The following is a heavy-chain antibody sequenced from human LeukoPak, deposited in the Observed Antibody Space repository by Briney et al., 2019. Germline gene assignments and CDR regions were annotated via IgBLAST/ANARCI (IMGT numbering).Heavy chain of an antibody. CDR2: ITRSGDHT. J-gene: IGHJ4*02. V-gene: IGHV3-21*06. D-gene: IGHD3-10*01. Sequence: PGGSLRLSCAASGFIFSSYDMNWVRQAPGKGLEWVSSITRSGDHTFYADSVKGRFTISRDDAKNFLYLQMNSLGDEDTAVYYCARDLYYYGSGNYVPGLPDFWGQGTLVTVSS. CDR3: ARDLYYYGSGNYVPGLPDF. CDR1: GFIFSSYD.